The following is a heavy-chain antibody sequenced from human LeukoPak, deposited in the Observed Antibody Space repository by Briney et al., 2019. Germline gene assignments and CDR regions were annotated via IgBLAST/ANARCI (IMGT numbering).Heavy chain of an antibody. J-gene: IGHJ4*02. V-gene: IGHV3-74*01. Sequence: GGSLRLSCAASGFTFSYFWMHWFRQTPGKGLVWVSCINTDGSYSSYADSVKGRFTISRDNVRNTLYLQMNSLRAEDSAVYYCARDFDGPRASDYWGQGISVTVST. D-gene: IGHD4-17*01. CDR1: GFTFSYFW. CDR2: INTDGSYS. CDR3: ARDFDGPRASDY.